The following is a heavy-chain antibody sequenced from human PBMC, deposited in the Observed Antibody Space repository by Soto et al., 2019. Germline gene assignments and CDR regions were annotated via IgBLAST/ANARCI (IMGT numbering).Heavy chain of an antibody. CDR3: ARDSWQSSSSGDYYYYGMDV. Sequence: ASVKVSCKASGGTFSSYAISWVRQAPGQGLEWMGGIIPIFGTANYAQKFQGRVTITADESTSTAYMELSSLRSEDTAVYYCARDSWQSSSSGDYYYYGMDVWGQGTTVTVSS. CDR1: GGTFSSYA. D-gene: IGHD6-6*01. V-gene: IGHV1-69*13. J-gene: IGHJ6*02. CDR2: IIPIFGTA.